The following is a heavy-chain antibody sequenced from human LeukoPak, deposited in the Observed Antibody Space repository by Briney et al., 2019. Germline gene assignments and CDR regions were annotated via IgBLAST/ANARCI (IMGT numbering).Heavy chain of an antibody. V-gene: IGHV3-23*01. CDR2: ISGSAHKI. CDR1: GITFSNYA. D-gene: IGHD5-18*01. CDR3: AGRLTGYSSGYIH. J-gene: IGHJ4*02. Sequence: GGSLRLSCVASGITFSNYAVSWVRQAPEKGLDWVSVISGSAHKIRYADSVKGRFTISRDNSENIVYLQMNNLRVEDTAVYYCAGRLTGYSSGYIHWGQGTLVTVSS.